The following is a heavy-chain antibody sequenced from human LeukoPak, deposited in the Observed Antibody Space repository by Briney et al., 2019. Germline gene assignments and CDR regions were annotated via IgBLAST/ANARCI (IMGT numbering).Heavy chain of an antibody. D-gene: IGHD3-3*01. J-gene: IGHJ4*02. V-gene: IGHV4-30-2*01. CDR1: GGSISSGGYY. CDR3: ASSGITIFGVVLDY. Sequence: SETLSLTCTVSGGSISSGGYYWSWIRQPPGKGLEWIGYIYHSGSTYYNPSLKSRVTISVDRSKNQFSLKLSSVTAADTAVYYCASSGITIFGVVLDYWGQGTLVTVSS. CDR2: IYHSGST.